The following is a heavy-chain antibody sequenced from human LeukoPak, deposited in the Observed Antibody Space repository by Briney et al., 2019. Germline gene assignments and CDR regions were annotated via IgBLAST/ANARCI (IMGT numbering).Heavy chain of an antibody. Sequence: GGSLRLSCAASGFTFSSYAMSWVRQAPGKGLEWVSAISGSGGSTYYADSVKGRFTISRDNSRNTLYLQMNSLRAEDTAVYYCAKGDYRSPYYYYGMDVWGQGTTVTVSS. CDR1: GFTFSSYA. V-gene: IGHV3-23*01. CDR2: ISGSGGST. CDR3: AKGDYRSPYYYYGMDV. J-gene: IGHJ6*02. D-gene: IGHD3-16*02.